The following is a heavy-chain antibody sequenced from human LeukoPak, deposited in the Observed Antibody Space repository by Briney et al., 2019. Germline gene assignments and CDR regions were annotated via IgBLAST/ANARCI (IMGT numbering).Heavy chain of an antibody. Sequence: GGSLRLSCAASGFTVSNNYMSWVRQAPEKGLEWVSVIYSGGGTYYADSVRGRFTISRDNSKNTLSLQMNSLRAEDTAVYYCARVLSDSSGWYHFDYWGQGTLVTVSS. CDR2: IYSGGGT. J-gene: IGHJ4*02. CDR3: ARVLSDSSGWYHFDY. V-gene: IGHV3-53*01. D-gene: IGHD6-19*01. CDR1: GFTVSNNY.